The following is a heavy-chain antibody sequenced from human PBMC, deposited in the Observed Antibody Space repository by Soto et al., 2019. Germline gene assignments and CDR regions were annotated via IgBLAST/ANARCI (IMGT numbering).Heavy chain of an antibody. V-gene: IGHV1-69*01. J-gene: IGHJ4*02. CDR3: ARDQLDWRYCTNGVCLGPLDY. Sequence: QVQLVQSGAEVKKPGSSVKVSCKASGGTFSSYAISWVRQAPGQGLEWMGGIITIFGTANYAQKFQGRVTITADESTSTAYMELSSLRSEDTAVYYCARDQLDWRYCTNGVCLGPLDYWGQGTLVTVSS. CDR1: GGTFSSYA. CDR2: IITIFGTA. D-gene: IGHD2-8*01.